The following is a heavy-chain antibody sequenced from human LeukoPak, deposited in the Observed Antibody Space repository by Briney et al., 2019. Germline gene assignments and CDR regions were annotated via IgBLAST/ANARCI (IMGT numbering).Heavy chain of an antibody. D-gene: IGHD2-15*01. Sequence: GSLRLSCAASGFTFSSYWMNWVRQPPGKGLEWIGNIYYSGSTNYNPSLKSRVTISVDTSKNQFSLKLSSVTAADTAVYYCARGYPYCSGGSCRHFDYWGQGTLVTVSS. V-gene: IGHV4-59*01. J-gene: IGHJ4*02. CDR2: IYYSGST. CDR3: ARGYPYCSGGSCRHFDY. CDR1: GFTFSSYW.